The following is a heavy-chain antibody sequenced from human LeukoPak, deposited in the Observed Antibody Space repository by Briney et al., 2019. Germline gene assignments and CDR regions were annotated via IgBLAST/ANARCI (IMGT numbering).Heavy chain of an antibody. Sequence: SETLSLTCTVSGGSMSTYYWSWIRQPPGKGLEWLGYIHYSGSTSYNPSLRSRVTISGDMSKNQFSLKLSSVIAADTAVYYCARARVGATSDDALDIWGQGTMVTVSS. CDR2: IHYSGST. D-gene: IGHD1-26*01. CDR3: ARARVGATSDDALDI. V-gene: IGHV4-59*01. J-gene: IGHJ3*02. CDR1: GGSMSTYY.